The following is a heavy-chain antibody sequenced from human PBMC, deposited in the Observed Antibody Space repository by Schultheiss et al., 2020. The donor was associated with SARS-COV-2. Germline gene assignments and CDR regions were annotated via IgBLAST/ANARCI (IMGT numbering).Heavy chain of an antibody. CDR2: IYWDDDK. J-gene: IGHJ4*02. D-gene: IGHD6-19*01. CDR1: GFSLSDVRMG. V-gene: IGHV2-5*02. Sequence: SGPTLVKPTETLTLTCTVSGFSLSDVRMGVSWIRQPPGEALEWLALIYWDDDKRYSPSLKSRLTITKDTSKNQVVLTMTNMDPVDTATYYCAHETVAGIVDYWGQGTLVTVSS. CDR3: AHETVAGIVDY.